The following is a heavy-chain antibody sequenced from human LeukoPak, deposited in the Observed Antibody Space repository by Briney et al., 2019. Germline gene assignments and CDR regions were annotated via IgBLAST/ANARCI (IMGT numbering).Heavy chain of an antibody. Sequence: GGSLRLSCAASGFTFSDAWMNWVRLAPGKGLEWVGRIKSRNRGETVDYTAPVKGRFTISRDDSKTTVYLQMNSLKTEDTAIYYCTTDGSTTLSNTFDYWGQGTLVTVSS. CDR1: GFTFSDAW. CDR3: TTDGSTTLSNTFDY. D-gene: IGHD1-26*01. CDR2: IKSRNRGETV. J-gene: IGHJ4*02. V-gene: IGHV3-15*01.